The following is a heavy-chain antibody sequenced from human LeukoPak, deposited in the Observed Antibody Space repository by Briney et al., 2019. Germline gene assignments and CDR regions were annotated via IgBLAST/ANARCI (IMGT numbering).Heavy chain of an antibody. J-gene: IGHJ4*02. V-gene: IGHV4-28*03. CDR2: IFYSGSA. CDR3: ARVQLGMHYFDY. CDR1: GYSISSSNW. Sequence: SDTLSLTCAVSGYSISSSNWWGWIRQPPGKGLEWIGYIFYSGSAYYNPSLKSRVTMSIDTSKNQFSLKLNSVTAVDTAVYYCARVQLGMHYFDYWGQGTLVTVSS. D-gene: IGHD2-2*01.